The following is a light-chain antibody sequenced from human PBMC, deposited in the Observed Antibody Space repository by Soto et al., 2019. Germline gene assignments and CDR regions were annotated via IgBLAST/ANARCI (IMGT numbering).Light chain of an antibody. CDR3: ISYTGSNTPVV. J-gene: IGLJ2*01. CDR1: SSDVGGYNY. Sequence: QSALTQPASVSGSPGQSITISCTGTSSDVGGYNYVSWYQQHPGKAPNLIIFDVSNQPSGVSNRFSGSKSGNSASLTISGHQAEDEADYYCISYTGSNTPVVFGGGTKLTVL. CDR2: DVS. V-gene: IGLV2-14*01.